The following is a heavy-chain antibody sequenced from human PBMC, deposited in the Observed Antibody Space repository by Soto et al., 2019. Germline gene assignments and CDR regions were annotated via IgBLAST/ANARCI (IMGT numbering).Heavy chain of an antibody. Sequence: QVQLVQSGAEVKKPGSSVKVSCKASGDTFSNHSINWVRQAPGQGLEWMGRVIPLLSISNYAQKFQGRVTITADRSTSTAYMELRSLRSEDTAMYYCARGLQRSKSYYYYYMDVWGKGTTVTVSS. CDR2: VIPLLSIS. D-gene: IGHD1-1*01. CDR1: GDTFSNHS. CDR3: ARGLQRSKSYYYYYMDV. V-gene: IGHV1-69*02. J-gene: IGHJ6*03.